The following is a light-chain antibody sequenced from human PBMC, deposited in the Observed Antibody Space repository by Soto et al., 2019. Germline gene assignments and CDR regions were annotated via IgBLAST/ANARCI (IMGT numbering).Light chain of an antibody. CDR1: QSVSSSY. V-gene: IGKV3-20*01. Sequence: EIVLTQSPGTLSLSPGERATLSCRASQSVSSSYLAWYQQQPGQAPRLLIYAASSRATGIPDRFSGSGSGTYFTLTISRLDPEDFAVYYCQQYGSSLWTFGQGTKVEIK. J-gene: IGKJ1*01. CDR3: QQYGSSLWT. CDR2: AAS.